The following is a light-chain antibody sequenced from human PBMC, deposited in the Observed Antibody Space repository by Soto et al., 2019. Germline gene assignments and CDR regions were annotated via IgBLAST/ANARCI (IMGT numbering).Light chain of an antibody. CDR3: CSYAGSYTYV. J-gene: IGLJ1*01. Sequence: QSALTQPRSVSGSPGQSVTISCTGTSSDVGGYNYVSWYQQHPGKAPKLMIYAVNARPSGVPDRFSGSKSGNTASLTISGLQAEDEADHYCCSYAGSYTYVFGTGTKLTVL. CDR1: SSDVGGYNY. V-gene: IGLV2-11*01. CDR2: AVN.